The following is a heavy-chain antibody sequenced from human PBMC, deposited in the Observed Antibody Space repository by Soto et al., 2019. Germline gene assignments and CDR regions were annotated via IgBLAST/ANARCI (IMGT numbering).Heavy chain of an antibody. D-gene: IGHD3-22*01. Sequence: EVQLVESGGGLIQPGGSLRLSCAASGFTVSSNYMSWVRQAPGEGLEWVSVIYSGGSTYYEDSVKGRFTISRDNSKNTLYLQMNSLRAEDTAVYYCARDSSGYYLDYWGQGTLVTVAS. CDR2: IYSGGST. V-gene: IGHV3-53*01. J-gene: IGHJ4*02. CDR1: GFTVSSNY. CDR3: ARDSSGYYLDY.